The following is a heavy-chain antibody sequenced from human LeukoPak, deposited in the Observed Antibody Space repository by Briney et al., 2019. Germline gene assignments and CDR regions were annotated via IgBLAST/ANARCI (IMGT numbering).Heavy chain of an antibody. CDR3: ARVGAQEYSSSQEYDY. D-gene: IGHD6-6*01. J-gene: IGHJ4*02. CDR2: ISAYNGST. CDR1: GYTFTSYG. V-gene: IGHV1-18*01. Sequence: ASVKVSCKASGYTFTSYGISWVRQAAGQGLEWMGWISAYNGSTNYAQKLQGRVTMTTDTSTSTAYMELRSLRSDDTAVYYCARVGAQEYSSSQEYDYWGQGTLVTVSS.